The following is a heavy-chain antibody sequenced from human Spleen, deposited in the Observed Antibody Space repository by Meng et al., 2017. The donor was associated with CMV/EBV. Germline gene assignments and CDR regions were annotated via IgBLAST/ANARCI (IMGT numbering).Heavy chain of an antibody. CDR3: ARGGVRGPYYEFGIDV. Sequence: GESLKISCAASGFTLSNNNMSWVRQSPGKGLEWLSVIYVGGNTYSADSLRGRFTISRDHSKNTLYLQMNSLTADDTAVYYCARGGVRGPYYEFGIDVWGHGTTVTVSS. J-gene: IGHJ6*02. D-gene: IGHD3-10*01. V-gene: IGHV3-53*01. CDR1: GFTLSNNN. CDR2: IYVGGNT.